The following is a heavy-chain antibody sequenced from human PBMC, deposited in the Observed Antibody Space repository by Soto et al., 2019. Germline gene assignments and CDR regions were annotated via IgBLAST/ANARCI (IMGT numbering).Heavy chain of an antibody. J-gene: IGHJ5*02. Sequence: PSETLSLTCTVSGGSIISSSYYWGWIRQPPGKGLEWIGSIYYSGSTYYNPSLKSRVTISVDTSKNQFSLKLSSVTAADTAVYYCARPTRYCSGGSCSNWFDPWGQGTLVTAPQ. V-gene: IGHV4-39*01. CDR2: IYYSGST. D-gene: IGHD2-15*01. CDR3: ARPTRYCSGGSCSNWFDP. CDR1: GGSIISSSYY.